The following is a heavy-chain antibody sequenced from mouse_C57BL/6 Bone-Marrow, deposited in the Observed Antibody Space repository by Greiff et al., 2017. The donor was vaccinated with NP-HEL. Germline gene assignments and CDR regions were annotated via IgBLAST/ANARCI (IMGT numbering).Heavy chain of an antibody. CDR3: ASGYGSSYWYFDV. V-gene: IGHV1-19*01. CDR2: INPYNGGT. J-gene: IGHJ1*03. CDR1: GYTFTDYY. Sequence: EVQLQQSGPVLVKPGASVKMSCKASGYTFTDYYMNWVKQSHGKSLEWIGVINPYNGGTSYNQKFKGKATLTVDKSSSTAYMELTSLTSEDSAVYYCASGYGSSYWYFDVWGTGTTVTVSS. D-gene: IGHD1-1*01.